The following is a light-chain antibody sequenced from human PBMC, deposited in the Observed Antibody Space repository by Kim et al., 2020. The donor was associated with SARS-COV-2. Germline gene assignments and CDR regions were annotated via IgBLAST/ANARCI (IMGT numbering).Light chain of an antibody. V-gene: IGLV2-8*01. J-gene: IGLJ1*01. CDR2: EVY. Sequence: QSALTQPPSASGSPGQSVTISCTGTSSDIGTYNYVSWYQQHPGKAPKLILYEVYKRPSGVPDRFSGSKSGNTASLTVSGLQAEDEADYYCSSYAGTLYVFGTGTKVTVL. CDR3: SSYAGTLYV. CDR1: SSDIGTYNY.